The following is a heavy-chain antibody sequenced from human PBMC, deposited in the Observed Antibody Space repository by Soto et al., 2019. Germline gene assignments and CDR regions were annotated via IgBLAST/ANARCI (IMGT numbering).Heavy chain of an antibody. CDR2: MNPNSGNT. D-gene: IGHD3-3*01. J-gene: IGHJ6*02. CDR3: ARGFGVVMPHGMDV. V-gene: IGHV1-8*01. Sequence: GASGKVSCKASGYTFTSYDINCVRQATGQVLEWMGWMNPNSGNTGYAQNFQGRVTMTRNTSISTAYMELSSLRSEDTAVYYCARGFGVVMPHGMDVWGQGTTVTVSS. CDR1: GYTFTSYD.